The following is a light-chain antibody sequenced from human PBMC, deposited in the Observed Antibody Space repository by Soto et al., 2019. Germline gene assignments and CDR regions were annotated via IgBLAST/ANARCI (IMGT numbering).Light chain of an antibody. CDR3: SSYTSSSTL. V-gene: IGLV2-14*01. CDR1: SSDVGGYNY. Sequence: QSALTQPASVSGSPGQSITISCTGTSSDVGGYNYVSWYQQHPGKAHKLMIYDVSNRPSGVSNRFSGSKSGNTASLTISGLQAEDEADYYCSSYTSSSTLFGGGTKVTVL. CDR2: DVS. J-gene: IGLJ2*01.